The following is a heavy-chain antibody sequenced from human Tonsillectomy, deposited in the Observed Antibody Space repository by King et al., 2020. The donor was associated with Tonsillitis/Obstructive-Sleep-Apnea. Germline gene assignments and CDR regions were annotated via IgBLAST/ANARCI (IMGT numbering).Heavy chain of an antibody. CDR2: IIPIFGTA. D-gene: IGHD5-24*01. CDR1: GGTFSSYA. V-gene: IGHV1-69*12. Sequence: QLVQSGAEVKKPGSSVKVSCKASGGTFSSYAISWVRQAPGQGLEWMGGIIPIFGTANYAQKFQGRVTITADETTSTAYMGLSSLRSEDTAVYYCAGDVPREGWLQNNAFDIWGQGTMVTVSS. CDR3: AGDVPREGWLQNNAFDI. J-gene: IGHJ3*02.